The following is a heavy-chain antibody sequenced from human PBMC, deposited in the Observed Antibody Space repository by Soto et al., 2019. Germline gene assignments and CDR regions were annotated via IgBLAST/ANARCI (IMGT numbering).Heavy chain of an antibody. V-gene: IGHV4-30-2*01. Sequence: SETLSLTCAVSGDSVSSGGYSWSWIRQPPGKGLEWIGYIYHSGSTYYNPSLKSRVTISVDRSKNQFSLKLSSVTAADTAVYYCARVPDRWGQGTLVTVSS. CDR3: ARVPDR. J-gene: IGHJ5*02. CDR2: IYHSGST. D-gene: IGHD2-2*01. CDR1: GDSVSSGGYS.